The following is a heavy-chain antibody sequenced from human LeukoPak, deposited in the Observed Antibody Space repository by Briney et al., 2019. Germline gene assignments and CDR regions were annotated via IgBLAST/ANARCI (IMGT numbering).Heavy chain of an antibody. V-gene: IGHV4-39*01. D-gene: IGHD4-17*01. Sequence: SETLSLTCTVYGGSISSSSYYWGWIRQPPGKGLEWIGSIYYSGSTYYNPSLKSRVTISVDTSKNQFSLKLSSVTAADTAVYYCARPQNYGEDYFDYWGQGTLVTVSS. CDR2: IYYSGST. CDR1: GGSISSSSYY. CDR3: ARPQNYGEDYFDY. J-gene: IGHJ4*02.